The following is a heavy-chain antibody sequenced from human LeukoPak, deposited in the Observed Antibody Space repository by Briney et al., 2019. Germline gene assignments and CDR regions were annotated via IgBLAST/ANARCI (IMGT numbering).Heavy chain of an antibody. D-gene: IGHD2-15*01. CDR1: GFTFSNYG. Sequence: GGSLRLSCAASGFTFSNYGKHWVRQAPGKGLEWVALIWYDGSKKYYADSVKGRFTISRDNSKNTLYLQMNTLRAEDTAVYYCAKDRGGDCSGGRCYYYYYVDVWGKGTTVTVSS. J-gene: IGHJ6*03. CDR3: AKDRGGDCSGGRCYYYYYVDV. CDR2: IWYDGSKK. V-gene: IGHV3-30*02.